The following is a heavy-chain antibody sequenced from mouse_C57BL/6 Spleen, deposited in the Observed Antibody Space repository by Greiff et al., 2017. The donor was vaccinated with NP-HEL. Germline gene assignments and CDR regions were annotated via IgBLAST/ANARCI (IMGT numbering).Heavy chain of an antibody. Sequence: EVHLVESGPGMVKPSQSLSLTCTVTGYSITSGYDWHWIRHFPGNKLEWMGYISYSGSTNYNPSLKSRISITHDTSKNHFFLKLNSVTTEDTATYYCARGGLRNYYAMDYWGQGTSVTVSS. CDR3: ARGGLRNYYAMDY. CDR1: GYSITSGYD. V-gene: IGHV3-1*01. CDR2: ISYSGST. J-gene: IGHJ4*01.